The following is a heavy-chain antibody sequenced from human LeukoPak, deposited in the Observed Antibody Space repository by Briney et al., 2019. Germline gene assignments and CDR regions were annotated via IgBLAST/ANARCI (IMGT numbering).Heavy chain of an antibody. CDR2: IIPIFGTA. D-gene: IGHD6-13*01. CDR3: ARALGDSSSWYAFDI. Sequence: SVKVSCKASGGTFSSYAISWVRQAPGQGLEWMGGIIPIFGTANYAQKFQGRVTITADESTSTAYMELSSLRSEYTAVYYCARALGDSSSWYAFDIWAQGTMVIVSS. J-gene: IGHJ3*02. V-gene: IGHV1-69*01. CDR1: GGTFSSYA.